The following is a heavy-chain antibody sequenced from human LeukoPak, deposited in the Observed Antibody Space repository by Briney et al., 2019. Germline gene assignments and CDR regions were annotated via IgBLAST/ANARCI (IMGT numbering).Heavy chain of an antibody. CDR3: ARGFGCSGGSCYPYYFDY. Sequence: PGGSLRLSCTASAFTFSNYWMSWVRQAPGKGLEWIGEINHSGSTNYNPSLKSRVTISVDTSKNQFSLKLSSVTAADTAVYYCARGFGCSGGSCYPYYFDYWGQGTLVTVSS. V-gene: IGHV4-34*01. D-gene: IGHD2-15*01. J-gene: IGHJ4*02. CDR2: INHSGST. CDR1: AFTFSNYW.